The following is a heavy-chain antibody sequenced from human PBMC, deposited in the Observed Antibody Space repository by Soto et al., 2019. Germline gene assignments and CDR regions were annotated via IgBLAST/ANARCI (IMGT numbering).Heavy chain of an antibody. CDR2: IIPIFGTA. V-gene: IGHV1-69*13. D-gene: IGHD6-13*01. CDR3: AAIAAAGTDFDY. Sequence: SVKVSCKASGGTFSSYAISWVRQAPGQGLEWMGGIIPIFGTANYAQKFQGRVTITADESTSTAYMELSSLRSEDTAVYYCAAIAAAGTDFDYWGQGTLVTVSS. CDR1: GGTFSSYA. J-gene: IGHJ4*02.